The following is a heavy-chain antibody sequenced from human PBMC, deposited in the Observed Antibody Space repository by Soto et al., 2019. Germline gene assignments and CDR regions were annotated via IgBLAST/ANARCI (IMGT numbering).Heavy chain of an antibody. CDR2: ISANSGDT. CDR3: ARDFRDSCRGTSCIYFDY. V-gene: IGHV1-18*01. D-gene: IGHD2-2*01. J-gene: IGHJ4*02. Sequence: ASVKVSCKASGYTFASYGFSWVRQAPGQGLEWVAWISANSGDTNSAQKFQDRVTLTTDTSTSTAYMDLRSLRSDDAAVYYCARDFRDSCRGTSCIYFDYWGQGTLVTVSS. CDR1: GYTFASYG.